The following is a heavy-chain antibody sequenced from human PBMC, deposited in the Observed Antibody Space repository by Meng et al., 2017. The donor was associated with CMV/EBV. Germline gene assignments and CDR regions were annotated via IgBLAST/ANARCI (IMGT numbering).Heavy chain of an antibody. CDR1: GGSISSGGYY. V-gene: IGHV4-31*03. CDR3: ARKGPPWAYEY. J-gene: IGHJ4*02. D-gene: IGHD2-21*01. Sequence: SETLSLTCTVSGGSISSGGYYWSWIRQHPGKGLEWIGYIYYSGSTYYNPSLKSRVTISVDTSKNQFSLKLSSVNAADTAVYYCARKGPPWAYEYWGQGTLVTVSS. CDR2: IYYSGST.